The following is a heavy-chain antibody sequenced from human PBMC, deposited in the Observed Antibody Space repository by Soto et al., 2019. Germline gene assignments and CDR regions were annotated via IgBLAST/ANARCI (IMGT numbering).Heavy chain of an antibody. D-gene: IGHD6-6*01. CDR3: AVRYSSSQWDYYYGMDV. Sequence: SLKVYCKASGGTFSSYAISWVRQARGQGLEWTGGIIPIFGTANYAQKFQGRVTITADESTSTAYMELSSLRSEDTAVYYCAVRYSSSQWDYYYGMDVWGQGTTVTVSS. J-gene: IGHJ6*02. CDR1: GGTFSSYA. CDR2: IIPIFGTA. V-gene: IGHV1-69*13.